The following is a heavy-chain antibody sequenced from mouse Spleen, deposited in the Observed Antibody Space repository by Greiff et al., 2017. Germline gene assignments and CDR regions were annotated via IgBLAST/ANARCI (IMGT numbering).Heavy chain of an antibody. CDR2: IDPSDSYT. Sequence: QVQLQQPGAELVKPGASVKLSCKASGYTFTSYWMQWVKQRPGQGLEWIGEIDPSDSYTNYNQKFKGKATLTVDTSSSTAYMQLSSLTSEDSAVYYCACGNWDDYWGQGTTLTVSS. CDR3: ACGNWDDY. D-gene: IGHD4-1*01. CDR1: GYTFTSYW. V-gene: IGHV1-50*01. J-gene: IGHJ2*01.